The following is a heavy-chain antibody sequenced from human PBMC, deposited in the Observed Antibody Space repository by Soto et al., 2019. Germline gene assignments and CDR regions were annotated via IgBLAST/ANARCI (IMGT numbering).Heavy chain of an antibody. CDR3: ARMLAVNYYYYYVDV. D-gene: IGHD3-22*01. Sequence: QVTLKESGPVLVKPTETLTLTCTVSGFSLRNARMGVSWIRQPPGKALEWLAHILSSDEKSYNTSLKGRVTLSKDTSKSQVVLTMTYVDPVDTATYFCARMLAVNYYYYYVDVWGEGNTVTVSS. J-gene: IGHJ6*03. CDR2: ILSSDEK. CDR1: GFSLRNARMG. V-gene: IGHV2-26*01.